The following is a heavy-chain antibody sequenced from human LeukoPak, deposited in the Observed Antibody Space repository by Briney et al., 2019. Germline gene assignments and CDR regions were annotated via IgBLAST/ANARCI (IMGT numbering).Heavy chain of an antibody. CDR2: IWFDGINI. D-gene: IGHD2-21*01. Sequence: GRSLRLSCAASGFTFSDYGMHWVRQAPGKGLEWVAVIWFDGINIYYADSVKGRFTISRDNSRNTLYLQMNSLRAEDTVVYYCVRELTPVVQYYFDQWGTGNLVTVSS. J-gene: IGHJ4*02. V-gene: IGHV3-33*01. CDR3: VRELTPVVQYYFDQ. CDR1: GFTFSDYG.